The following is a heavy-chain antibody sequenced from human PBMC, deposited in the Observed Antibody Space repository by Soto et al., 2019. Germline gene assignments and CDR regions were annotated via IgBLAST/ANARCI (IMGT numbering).Heavy chain of an antibody. Sequence: QVQLQESGPGLVKPSETLSLTCTVSGGSISSYYWSWIRQPAGKGMEWIGRIHTTESTNYNPSLKSRVTMSIDTSNNQFSLKLSSLTAADTAVYYCARALSSAAGLYFDYWGQGTLVTVSS. CDR2: IHTTEST. D-gene: IGHD6-13*01. J-gene: IGHJ4*02. CDR3: ARALSSAAGLYFDY. CDR1: GGSISSYY. V-gene: IGHV4-4*07.